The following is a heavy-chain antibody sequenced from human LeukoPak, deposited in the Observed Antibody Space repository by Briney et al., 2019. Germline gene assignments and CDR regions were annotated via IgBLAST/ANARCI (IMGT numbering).Heavy chain of an antibody. CDR1: GFTFRSYS. D-gene: IGHD3-22*01. V-gene: IGHV3-21*01. CDR2: ISSSSSYI. CDR3: ARGLRSSGYYAFDY. Sequence: GGSLRLSCAASGFTFRSYSMNWVRQAPGKGLEWVSSISSSSSYIYYADSVKGRFTISRDNAKNSLYLQMNSLRAEDTAVYYCARGLRSSGYYAFDYWGQGTLVTVSS. J-gene: IGHJ4*02.